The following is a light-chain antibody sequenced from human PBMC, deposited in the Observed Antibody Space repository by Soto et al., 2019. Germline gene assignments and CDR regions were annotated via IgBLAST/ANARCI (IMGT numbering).Light chain of an antibody. Sequence: QSVLTQPPSASGTPGKRVTISCSGSSSNIGSNYVYWYQQLPGTAPKLLIYRNNQRPSAVPDRFSGSKSGTSASLAISGLRSEDEADYYCAAWDDSLSGHVVFGGGTKLTVL. CDR2: RNN. V-gene: IGLV1-47*01. CDR1: SSNIGSNY. J-gene: IGLJ2*01. CDR3: AAWDDSLSGHVV.